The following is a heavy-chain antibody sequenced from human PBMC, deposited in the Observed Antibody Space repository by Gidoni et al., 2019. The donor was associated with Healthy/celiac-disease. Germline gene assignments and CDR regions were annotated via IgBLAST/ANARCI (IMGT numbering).Heavy chain of an antibody. CDR3: ARDIYDEYYYYGMDV. Sequence: EVQLVESGGGLVKPGGSLRLSCAASGFTVSSYSMNWVRQAPGKGLEWVSSISSSSSYIYYADSVKGRFTISRDNAKNSLYLQMNSLRAEDTAVYYCARDIYDEYYYYGMDVWGQGTTVTVSS. V-gene: IGHV3-21*01. CDR2: ISSSSSYI. D-gene: IGHD5-12*01. J-gene: IGHJ6*02. CDR1: GFTVSSYS.